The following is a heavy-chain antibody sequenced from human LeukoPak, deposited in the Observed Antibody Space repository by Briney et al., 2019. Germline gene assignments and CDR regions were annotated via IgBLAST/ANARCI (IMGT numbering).Heavy chain of an antibody. CDR3: AGESIAARPGWRGNWFDP. CDR2: IKQDGSEK. D-gene: IGHD6-6*01. CDR1: GFTFSSYW. V-gene: IGHV3-7*01. J-gene: IGHJ5*02. Sequence: GGSLRLSCAASGFTFSSYWMSWVRQAPGKGLEWVANIKQDGSEKYYVDSVKGRFTISRDNAKKPLYLQMNSLRAEDTAVYYCAGESIAARPGWRGNWFDPWGQGTLVTVSS.